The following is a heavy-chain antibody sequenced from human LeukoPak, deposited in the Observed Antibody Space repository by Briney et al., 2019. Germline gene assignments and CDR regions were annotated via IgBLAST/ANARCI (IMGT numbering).Heavy chain of an antibody. D-gene: IGHD5-12*01. CDR1: GFTFSTYW. CDR3: ARGGYYYYF. J-gene: IGHJ4*02. V-gene: IGHV3-7*05. Sequence: GGSLKLSCAASGFTFSTYWMSWVRQAPGKGLEWVANIKPDGSETYYVDSVKGRFTISRDNAENSLYVQMNSLRVEDTAVYYCARGGYYYYFWGQGTLVTVSS. CDR2: IKPDGSET.